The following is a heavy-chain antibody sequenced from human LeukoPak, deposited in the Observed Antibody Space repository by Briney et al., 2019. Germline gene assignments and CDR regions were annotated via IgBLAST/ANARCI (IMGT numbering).Heavy chain of an antibody. CDR2: ISWNSGSI. CDR3: AKDINRLVTAIGWYFDL. Sequence: GGSLRLSCAASGFTFDDYAMHWVRQAPGKGLEWVSGISWNSGSIGYADSVKGRFTISRDNAKNSLYLQMNSLRAEDTALYYCAKDINRLVTAIGWYFDLWGRGTLVTVSS. V-gene: IGHV3-9*01. D-gene: IGHD2-21*02. J-gene: IGHJ2*01. CDR1: GFTFDDYA.